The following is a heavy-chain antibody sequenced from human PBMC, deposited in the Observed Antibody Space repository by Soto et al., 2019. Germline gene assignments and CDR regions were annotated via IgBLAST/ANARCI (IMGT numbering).Heavy chain of an antibody. D-gene: IGHD1-26*01. CDR1: GFTFSSYA. V-gene: IGHV3-23*01. CDR2: ISGSGDST. CDR3: ARRGSGSYSDY. J-gene: IGHJ4*02. Sequence: EVQLLESGGGLVQPGGSLRLSCAASGFTFSSYAMRWVRQAPGKGLEWVSAISGSGDSTYYADSVKGRFTISRDNSKNTLYLQMTSLRAEDTAVSYCARRGSGSYSDYWGQGTLVTVSS.